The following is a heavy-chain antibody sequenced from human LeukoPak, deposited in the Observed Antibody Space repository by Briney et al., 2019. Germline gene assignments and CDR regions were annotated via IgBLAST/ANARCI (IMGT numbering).Heavy chain of an antibody. CDR2: ISAGGGST. V-gene: IGHV3-23*01. J-gene: IGHJ4*02. Sequence: GGSLRLSCGVSGLTFSDYSMTWVRQAPGKGLFWVSGISAGGGSTYYADSVKGRFTISRDNSRNTLYLQMNSLSAEDTAVYYCAEDAAGPECWGQGTLVTVSS. D-gene: IGHD6-13*01. CDR1: GLTFSDYS. CDR3: AEDAAGPEC.